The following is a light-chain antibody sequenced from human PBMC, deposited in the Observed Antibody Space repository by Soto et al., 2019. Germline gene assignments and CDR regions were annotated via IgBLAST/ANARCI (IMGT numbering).Light chain of an antibody. V-gene: IGLV1-44*01. CDR3: ASWDDRLNGYV. J-gene: IGLJ1*01. Sequence: QSVLAQSPSASGTPGQRVTISCSGSSSNIGNNAVNWYQHLPGTAPKLLVYSHNQRPSGVSDRFSGSQSGTSASLAISGLQSEDEADYYCASWDDRLNGYVFXPGTKLTVL. CDR2: SHN. CDR1: SSNIGNNA.